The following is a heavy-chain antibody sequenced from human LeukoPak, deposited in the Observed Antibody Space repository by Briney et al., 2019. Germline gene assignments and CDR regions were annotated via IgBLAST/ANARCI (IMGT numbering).Heavy chain of an antibody. CDR2: TYYRSKWYS. J-gene: IGHJ6*02. CDR3: ALLFPGESGIDV. V-gene: IGHV6-1*01. CDR1: GDSFSSNSAA. D-gene: IGHD2/OR15-2a*01. Sequence: SQTLSLTCVISGDSFSSNSAAWNWIRQSPSRGLEWLGRTYYRSKWYSYSAVSVKSRIIINPDTSKNQFSLQLNSVTPEDTAVYYCALLFPGESGIDVWGQGTTVTVSS.